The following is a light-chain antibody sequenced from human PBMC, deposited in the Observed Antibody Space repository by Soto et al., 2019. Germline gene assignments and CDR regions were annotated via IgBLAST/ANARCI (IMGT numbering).Light chain of an antibody. J-gene: IGLJ1*01. V-gene: IGLV2-14*01. Sequence: QSVLTQPASVSGSPGQSITISCTGTSSDVGAYIYVSWYQHHPGKAPKVMIYEVTNRPSGVSDRFSGSKSGNTASLTISGLQAEDEDDYYCCSYTSSRTYVFGTGPKVTVL. CDR2: EVT. CDR3: CSYTSSRTYV. CDR1: SSDVGAYIY.